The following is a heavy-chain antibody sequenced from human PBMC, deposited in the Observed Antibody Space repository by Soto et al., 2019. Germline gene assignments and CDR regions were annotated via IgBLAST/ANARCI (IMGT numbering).Heavy chain of an antibody. CDR3: AKDSVAFGGVIGEFDY. D-gene: IGHD3-16*02. CDR1: GFTFSSYA. J-gene: IGHJ4*02. CDR2: ISGSGGST. Sequence: EVQLLESGGGLVQPGGSLRLSCAASGFTFSSYAMSWVRQAPGKGLEWVSAISGSGGSTYYADSVKGRFTISRDNSKNTLYLQMNSVRAEDTAVYYCAKDSVAFGGVIGEFDYWGQGTLVTVS. V-gene: IGHV3-23*01.